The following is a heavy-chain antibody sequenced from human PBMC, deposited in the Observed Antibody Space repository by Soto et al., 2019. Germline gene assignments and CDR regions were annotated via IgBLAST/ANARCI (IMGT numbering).Heavy chain of an antibody. CDR3: VRGQWLPRGEY. CDR2: INHSGTT. J-gene: IGHJ4*02. Sequence: PSETLSLTCTVSGGSFSGFFWTWIRQPPGKGLEWIGEINHSGTTNYNSSLKSRVTISQDMSENQFSLSPTSLTVADTAVYYCVRGQWLPRGEYWGQGTLVTVSS. CDR1: GGSFSGFF. V-gene: IGHV4-34*01. D-gene: IGHD6-19*01.